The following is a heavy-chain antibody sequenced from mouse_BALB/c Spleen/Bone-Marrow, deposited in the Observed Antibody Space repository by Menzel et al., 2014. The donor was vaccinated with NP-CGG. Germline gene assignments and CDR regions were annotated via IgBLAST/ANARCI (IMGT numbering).Heavy chain of an antibody. V-gene: IGHV1-31*01. Sequence: EVQLQQSGPELVKPGASVKISCKASGYSFTGYYMHWVKQSHGNSLDWIGYIYPYNGISSYNQKFKGKATLTVDKSSSTAYMELRSLTSDDCAVYYCESRGEYFDVWGAGTTVTVSS. CDR3: ESRGEYFDV. CDR1: GYSFTGYY. J-gene: IGHJ1*01. CDR2: IYPYNGIS.